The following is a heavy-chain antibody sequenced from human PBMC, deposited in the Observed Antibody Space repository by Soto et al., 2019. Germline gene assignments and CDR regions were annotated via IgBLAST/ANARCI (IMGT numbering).Heavy chain of an antibody. CDR1: GFTFSSYG. V-gene: IGHV3-33*01. Sequence: GGSLRLSCAASGFTFSSYGMHWVRQAPGKGLEWVAVIWYDGSNKYYADSVKGRFTISRDNFKNTLYLQMNSLRAEDTAVYYCARSLREDSSGYWPWSYYYGMDVWGQGTTVTVSS. J-gene: IGHJ6*02. CDR2: IWYDGSNK. D-gene: IGHD3-22*01. CDR3: ARSLREDSSGYWPWSYYYGMDV.